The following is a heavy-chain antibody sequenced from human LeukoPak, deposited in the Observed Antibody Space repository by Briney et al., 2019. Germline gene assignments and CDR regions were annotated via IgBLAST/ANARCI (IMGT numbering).Heavy chain of an antibody. CDR1: GGSISSSSYY. CDR2: IYYSGST. CDR3: AKADFAVAYY. V-gene: IGHV4-39*07. D-gene: IGHD6-19*01. Sequence: SETLSLTCTVSGGSISSSSYYWGWIRQPPGKGLEWIGSIYYSGSTYYNPSLKSRVTISVDTSKNQFSLKLSSVTAADTAVYYCAKADFAVAYYWGQGTLVTVSS. J-gene: IGHJ4*02.